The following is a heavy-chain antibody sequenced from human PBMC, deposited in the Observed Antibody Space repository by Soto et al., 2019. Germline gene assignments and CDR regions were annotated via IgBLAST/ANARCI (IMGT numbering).Heavy chain of an antibody. Sequence: ASVKVSCKASGYTFTSYGISWVRQAPGQGLEWMGWISAYNGNTNYAQKLQGRVTMTTDTSTSTAYMELRSLRSDDTAVYYCARTPPPWDSSSCYFDYWGQGTLVTVSS. CDR1: GYTFTSYG. CDR3: ARTPPPWDSSSCYFDY. D-gene: IGHD6-6*01. CDR2: ISAYNGNT. V-gene: IGHV1-18*01. J-gene: IGHJ4*02.